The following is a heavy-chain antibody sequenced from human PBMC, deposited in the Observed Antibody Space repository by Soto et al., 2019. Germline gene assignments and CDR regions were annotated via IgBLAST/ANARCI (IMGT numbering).Heavy chain of an antibody. CDR3: TTEGPGYCSGGSCYAIDY. J-gene: IGHJ4*02. CDR2: IKSKTDGGTT. V-gene: IGHV3-15*01. D-gene: IGHD2-15*01. CDR1: GFTFSNAW. Sequence: EVQPVESGGGLVKPGGSLRLSCAASGFTFSNAWMSWVRQAPGKGLEWVGRIKSKTDGGTTDYAAPVKGRFTISRDDSKNTLYLQMNSLKTEDTAVYYCTTEGPGYCSGGSCYAIDYWGQGTLVTVSS.